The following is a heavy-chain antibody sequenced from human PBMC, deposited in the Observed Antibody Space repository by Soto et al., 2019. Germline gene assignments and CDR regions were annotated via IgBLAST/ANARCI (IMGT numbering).Heavy chain of an antibody. CDR1: GFTFSSYW. CDR3: ARFRGSRYYYYGMDV. D-gene: IGHD3-10*01. Sequence: EVQLVESGGGLVQPGGSLRLSCAASGFTFSSYWMHWVRQAPGKGLVWVSRINSDGSSTSYADSVKGRFTISRDNAKNTLYRQMNSLRAEDTAVYYCARFRGSRYYYYGMDVWGQGTTVTVSS. V-gene: IGHV3-74*01. CDR2: INSDGSST. J-gene: IGHJ6*02.